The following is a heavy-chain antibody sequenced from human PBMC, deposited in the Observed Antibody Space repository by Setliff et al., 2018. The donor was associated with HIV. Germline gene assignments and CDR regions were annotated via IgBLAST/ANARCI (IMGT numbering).Heavy chain of an antibody. CDR2: ISSSSSYI. V-gene: IGHV3-21*01. D-gene: IGHD2-15*01. Sequence: GVLRLSCAASGFTFSSYSMNWVRQAPGKGLEWVSSISSSSSYIYYADSVKGRFTISRDNAKNSLYLQMNSLRAEDTAVYYCARERAGYCSGGSCYTNWFDPWGQGTLVTVSS. J-gene: IGHJ5*02. CDR3: ARERAGYCSGGSCYTNWFDP. CDR1: GFTFSSYS.